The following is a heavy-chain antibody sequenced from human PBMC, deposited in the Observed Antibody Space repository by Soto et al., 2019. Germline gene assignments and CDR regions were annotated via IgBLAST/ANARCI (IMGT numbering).Heavy chain of an antibody. Sequence: SETLSLTCTVSGGSISSYCWSWIRQPPGKGLEWIGYIYYSGSTNYNPSLKSRVTISVDTSKNQFSLKLSSVTAADTAVYYCAGSGSSPYYYYYGMAVWGQGTTVTVSS. V-gene: IGHV4-59*01. J-gene: IGHJ6*02. CDR1: GGSISSYC. D-gene: IGHD3-10*01. CDR3: AGSGSSPYYYYYGMAV. CDR2: IYYSGST.